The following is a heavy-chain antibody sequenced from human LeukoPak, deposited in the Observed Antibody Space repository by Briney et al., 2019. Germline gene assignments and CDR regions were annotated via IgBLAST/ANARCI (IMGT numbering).Heavy chain of an antibody. Sequence: GGSLRLSCAASGFTFSSYAMTWVRQAPGKGLEWVSVLGGNGYNTYYADSVKGRFTTSRDNSKNTLYLQMNSLRAEDTAVYYCAAPLVYDILTGSTPGPHWGQGTMVTVSS. CDR3: AAPLVYDILTGSTPGPH. CDR1: GFTFSSYA. V-gene: IGHV3-23*01. D-gene: IGHD3-9*01. CDR2: LGGNGYNT. J-gene: IGHJ3*01.